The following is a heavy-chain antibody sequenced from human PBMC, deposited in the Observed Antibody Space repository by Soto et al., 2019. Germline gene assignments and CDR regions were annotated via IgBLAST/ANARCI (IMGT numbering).Heavy chain of an antibody. J-gene: IGHJ4*02. V-gene: IGHV1-69*02. CDR1: GGTFSSY. CDR2: IIPILGIA. D-gene: IGHD3-22*01. Sequence: QVQLVQSGAEVKKPGSSVKVSCKASGGTFSSYISWVRQAPGQGLEWMGRIIPILGIANYAQKFQGRVTISADKYTSTAYMELSRLRSEDTAVYYCARLLYYDSSGYPVDYWGQGTLVTVSS. CDR3: ARLLYYDSSGYPVDY.